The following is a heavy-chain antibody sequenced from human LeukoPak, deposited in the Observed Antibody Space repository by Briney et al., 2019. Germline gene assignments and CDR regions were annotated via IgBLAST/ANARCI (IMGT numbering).Heavy chain of an antibody. CDR1: GGSFSGYY. J-gene: IGHJ6*02. CDR2: INHSGST. Sequence: SETLSLTCAVYGGSFSGYYWSWIRQPPGKGLEWIGEINHSGSTNYNPSLKSRVTISVDTSKNQVSLTLSSVTAADTAVYYCARGGTYSSSWYGENYYYCGMDVWGQGTTVIVSS. D-gene: IGHD6-13*01. CDR3: ARGGTYSSSWYGENYYYCGMDV. V-gene: IGHV4-34*01.